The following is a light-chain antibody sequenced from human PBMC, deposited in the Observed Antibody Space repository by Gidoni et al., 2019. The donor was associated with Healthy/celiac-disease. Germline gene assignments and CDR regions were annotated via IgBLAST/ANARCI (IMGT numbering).Light chain of an antibody. CDR1: QSVSSSY. Sequence: EMGLTQSPGTLSLCPGEKATLSCRASQSVSSSYLAWYQQKPGQAPRLLIYGASSRATGIPDRFSGSGSGTDFTLTISRLEPEDFAVYYCQQYGSSPRTFGQGTKVEIK. CDR3: QQYGSSPRT. J-gene: IGKJ1*01. CDR2: GAS. V-gene: IGKV3-20*01.